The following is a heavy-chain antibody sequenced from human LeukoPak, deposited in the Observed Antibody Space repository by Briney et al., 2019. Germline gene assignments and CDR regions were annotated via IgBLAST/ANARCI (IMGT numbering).Heavy chain of an antibody. CDR2: MNPNSGNT. D-gene: IGHD6-13*01. Sequence: ASVKVSCKASGYTFTSYDINWVRQATGQGLEWMGWMNPNSGNTDYAQKFQGRVTITRNTSISTAYMELSSLRSEDTAVYYCARGRIAAAAIDLNWFDPWGQGTLVTVSS. CDR3: ARGRIAAAAIDLNWFDP. V-gene: IGHV1-8*03. J-gene: IGHJ5*02. CDR1: GYTFTSYD.